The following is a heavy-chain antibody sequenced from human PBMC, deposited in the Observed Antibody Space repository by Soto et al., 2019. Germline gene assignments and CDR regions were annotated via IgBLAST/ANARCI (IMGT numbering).Heavy chain of an antibody. CDR1: GYIFVNYG. Sequence: QVQLVQSGDEVKKPGASVKVSCKASGYIFVNYGIAWVRQAPGQGLEWMGWISPYTGNTHSATKVQGRLTMTTDTSXSTADMDLGRLTPDDTAVYYCVMVDNYVTPTPQDVWGQGTTVTVSS. J-gene: IGHJ6*02. CDR2: ISPYTGNT. V-gene: IGHV1-18*01. D-gene: IGHD3-16*01. CDR3: VMVDNYVTPTPQDV.